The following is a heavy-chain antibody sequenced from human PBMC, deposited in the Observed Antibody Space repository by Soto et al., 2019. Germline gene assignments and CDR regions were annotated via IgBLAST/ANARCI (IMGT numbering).Heavy chain of an antibody. V-gene: IGHV3-30-3*01. J-gene: IGHJ6*02. CDR1: GFTFSSYA. CDR3: AIDHYYESSCYYGYYYYGMDV. CDR2: ISYDGSNK. Sequence: QVQLVESGGGVVQPGRSLRLSCAASGFTFSSYAMHWVRQAPGKGLEWVAVISYDGSNKYYADSVKGRFTISRDNSKNTLYLQMNSLRAEDTAVYYCAIDHYYESSCYYGYYYYGMDVWGQGPTVTVSS. D-gene: IGHD3-22*01.